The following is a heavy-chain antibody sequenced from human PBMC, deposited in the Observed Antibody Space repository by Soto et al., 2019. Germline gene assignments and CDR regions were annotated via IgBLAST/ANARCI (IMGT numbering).Heavy chain of an antibody. CDR2: IYYSGST. D-gene: IGHD4-17*01. Sequence: SETLSLTCTVSGGSINSGDYYWSWVRQPPGKGLEWIGYIYYSGSTYYNQPLRSRVTISIDTSKNHFFLNLSSVTAADTAVYYCARIGLTTALLWGQGTLVTVS. J-gene: IGHJ4*02. CDR1: GGSINSGDYY. V-gene: IGHV4-30-4*01. CDR3: ARIGLTTALL.